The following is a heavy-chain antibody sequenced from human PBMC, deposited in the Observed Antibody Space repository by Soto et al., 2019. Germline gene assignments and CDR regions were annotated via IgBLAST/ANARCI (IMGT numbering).Heavy chain of an antibody. Sequence: XESLKISCQCSGYSFISYLISLVLQMPGKGLEWMGRIDPSDSYIKYSPSFQGHVTISTDKSTSTVYLQWSSLKASDAAMYYCARHSLKQLGAKWGQGTLVTVSS. J-gene: IGHJ4*02. CDR3: ARHSLKQLGAK. CDR2: IDPSDSYI. CDR1: GYSFISYL. D-gene: IGHD6-6*01. V-gene: IGHV5-10-1*01.